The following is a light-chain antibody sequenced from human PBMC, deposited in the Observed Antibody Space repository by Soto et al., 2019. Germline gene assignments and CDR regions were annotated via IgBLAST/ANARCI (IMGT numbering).Light chain of an antibody. CDR3: KQYYSSPRT. CDR1: QSVLYSSNNKNY. CDR2: WAY. V-gene: IGKV4-1*01. Sequence: DIVMTQSPDSLAVSLGERATINCKSSQSVLYSSNNKNYLAWYQQKPGQPPKLLIYWAYTRESGVHDRFSGGGSGTDFTLTIRNLQAEDVAVYYCKQYYSSPRTFGQGTKVDIK. J-gene: IGKJ1*01.